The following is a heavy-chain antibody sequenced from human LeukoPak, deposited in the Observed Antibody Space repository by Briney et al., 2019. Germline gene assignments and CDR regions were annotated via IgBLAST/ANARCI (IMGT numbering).Heavy chain of an antibody. D-gene: IGHD6-19*01. Sequence: PGGSLRLSCAASGFTFSSYALSWVRQFPGKGLEWVSAISGSGGSTYYADSVKGRFTISRDNSKNTLHLQMNSLRVEDTAVYYCAKGPLIEVAGTTWDYWGQGTLVAVSS. J-gene: IGHJ4*02. CDR3: AKGPLIEVAGTTWDY. V-gene: IGHV3-23*01. CDR1: GFTFSSYA. CDR2: ISGSGGST.